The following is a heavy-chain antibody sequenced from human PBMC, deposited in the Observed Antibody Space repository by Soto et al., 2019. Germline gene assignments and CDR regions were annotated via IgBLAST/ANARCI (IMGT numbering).Heavy chain of an antibody. D-gene: IGHD3-3*01. V-gene: IGHV1-69*13. Sequence: SVKVSCKASGGTFSSYAISWVRQAPGQGLEWMGGIIPIFGTANYAQKFQGRVTITADESTSTAYMELSSLRSEDTAVYYCASERIPSITIFGVVTPIYGMDVWG. J-gene: IGHJ6*02. CDR1: GGTFSSYA. CDR3: ASERIPSITIFGVVTPIYGMDV. CDR2: IIPIFGTA.